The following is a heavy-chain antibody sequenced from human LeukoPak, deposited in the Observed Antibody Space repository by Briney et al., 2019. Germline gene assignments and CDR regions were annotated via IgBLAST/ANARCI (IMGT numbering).Heavy chain of an antibody. Sequence: PGGSLRLSCAAPGFTFSSYAMHWVRQAPGKGLEWVAVISYDGSNKYYADSVKGRFTISRDNSKNTLYLQMNSLRAEDTAVYYCARDGSSSWPYYFDYWGQGTLVTVSS. V-gene: IGHV3-30-3*01. J-gene: IGHJ4*02. CDR3: ARDGSSSWPYYFDY. CDR2: ISYDGSNK. CDR1: GFTFSSYA. D-gene: IGHD6-13*01.